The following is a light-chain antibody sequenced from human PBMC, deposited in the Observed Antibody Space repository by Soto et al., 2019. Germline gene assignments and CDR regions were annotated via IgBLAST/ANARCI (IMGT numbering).Light chain of an antibody. CDR3: QQYGSSPTT. CDR1: PSVTNF. CDR2: GAS. V-gene: IGKV3-20*01. Sequence: EIVLTQSPATLSLSPGERATLSCRASPSVTNFLAWYHQKPGQAPRLLIYGASSRATCIPDRFGGSGSGTDFTLTISRLEPEDFAVYYCQQYGSSPTTFGQGSKVDI. J-gene: IGKJ1*01.